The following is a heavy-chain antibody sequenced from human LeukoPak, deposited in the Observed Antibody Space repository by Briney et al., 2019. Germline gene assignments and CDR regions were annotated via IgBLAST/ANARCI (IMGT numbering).Heavy chain of an antibody. Sequence: GGSLRLSRAASEFAFSDYAMGWVRQAPGKGLEWVSSINSGDLDSRYAASVKGRFAISRDISKNTLFLQMNSLRAEDTVVYYCAKGDRGGTFFANGMDVWGQGTTVTVSS. V-gene: IGHV3-23*01. J-gene: IGHJ6*02. CDR1: EFAFSDYA. CDR2: INSGDLDS. D-gene: IGHD2-15*01. CDR3: AKGDRGGTFFANGMDV.